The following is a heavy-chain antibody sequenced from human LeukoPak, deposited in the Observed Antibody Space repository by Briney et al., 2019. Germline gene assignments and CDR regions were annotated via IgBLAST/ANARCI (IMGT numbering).Heavy chain of an antibody. CDR2: ISYDGSNK. CDR1: GFTFDDYA. CDR3: ARVSQHTAMVALDY. Sequence: GRSLRLSCAASGFTFDDYAMHWVRQAPGKGLEWVAVISYDGSNKYYADSVKGRFTISRDNSKNTLYLQMNSLRAEDTAVYYCARVSQHTAMVALDYWGQGTLVTVSS. V-gene: IGHV3-30-3*01. J-gene: IGHJ4*02. D-gene: IGHD5-18*01.